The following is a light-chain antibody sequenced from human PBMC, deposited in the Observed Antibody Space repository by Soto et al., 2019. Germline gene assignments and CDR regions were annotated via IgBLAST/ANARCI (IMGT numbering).Light chain of an antibody. J-gene: IGKJ1*01. V-gene: IGKV3-20*01. Sequence: EIVLTQSPGTLPLSPGERATLSCRASQSVASNYLAWYQQKPGQAPRLLIYAASGRATGIPDRFSGSGSGTHLTLTISRLEPEDFAVYYCQQYGSAPWTFGQGTKVEIK. CDR2: AAS. CDR1: QSVASNY. CDR3: QQYGSAPWT.